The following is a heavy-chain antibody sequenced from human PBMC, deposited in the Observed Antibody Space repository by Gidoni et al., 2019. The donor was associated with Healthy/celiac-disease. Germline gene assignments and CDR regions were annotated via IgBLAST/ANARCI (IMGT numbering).Heavy chain of an antibody. Sequence: EVQLVESGGGLVQPGGSLRLSCAASGFTFSSYEMNWVRQAPGKGLEWVSYISSSGSTIYYADSVKCRFTIARDNAKNSLYLQMNSLRAEDTAVYYCARAGAHAFDYWGQGTLVTVSS. V-gene: IGHV3-48*03. CDR1: GFTFSSYE. J-gene: IGHJ4*02. CDR3: ARAGAHAFDY. D-gene: IGHD3-10*01. CDR2: ISSSGSTI.